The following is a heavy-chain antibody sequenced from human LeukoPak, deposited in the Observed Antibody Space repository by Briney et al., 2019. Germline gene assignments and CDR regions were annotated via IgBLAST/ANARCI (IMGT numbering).Heavy chain of an antibody. CDR3: ALRERFLEWLDDY. D-gene: IGHD3-3*01. CDR1: GGSISTYY. V-gene: IGHV4-59*01. J-gene: IGHJ4*02. Sequence: SETLSLTCTVSGGSISTYYWNWIRQPPGKGLEWIGYIYHSGSTNYNPSLQSRVTISVDTSKNQFSLNLNSVTAADTAVYYCALRERFLEWLDDYWGQGTLVTVSS. CDR2: IYHSGST.